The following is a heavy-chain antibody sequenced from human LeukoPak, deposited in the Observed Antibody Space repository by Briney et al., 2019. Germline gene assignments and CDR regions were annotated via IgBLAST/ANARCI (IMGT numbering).Heavy chain of an antibody. J-gene: IGHJ3*02. CDR2: IDWDDDK. CDR1: GFSLSTSGMC. Sequence: SGPTLVNPTQTLTLTCTFSGFSLSTSGMCVSWIRQPPGKALEWLARIDWDDDKYYSTSLKTRLTISKDTSKNQVVLTMTNMDPVDTATYYCARIQLGPAAGTSNAFDIWGQGTMVTVSS. D-gene: IGHD6-13*01. V-gene: IGHV2-70*11. CDR3: ARIQLGPAAGTSNAFDI.